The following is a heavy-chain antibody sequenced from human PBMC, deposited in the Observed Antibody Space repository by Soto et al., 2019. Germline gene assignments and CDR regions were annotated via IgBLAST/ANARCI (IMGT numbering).Heavy chain of an antibody. J-gene: IGHJ4*02. CDR1: GYTFTSYG. Sequence: ASVKVSCKASGYTFTSYGISWVRQAPGQGLEWMGWISAYNGNTNYAQKLQGRVTMTTDTSTSTAYMELRSLRSDDTAVYYCARTYYDYIWGSYRYPNFDDWGQGTLVTVSS. CDR3: ARTYYDYIWGSYRYPNFDD. V-gene: IGHV1-18*01. D-gene: IGHD3-16*02. CDR2: ISAYNGNT.